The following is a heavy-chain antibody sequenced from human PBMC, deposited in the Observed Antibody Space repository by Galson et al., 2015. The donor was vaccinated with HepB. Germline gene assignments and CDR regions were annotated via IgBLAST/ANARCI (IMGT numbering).Heavy chain of an antibody. CDR1: GFTFSSYW. CDR3: ARLRRGDYFDY. Sequence: SLRLSCAASGFTFSSYWMSWVRQAPGKGLEWMANIKQDGSEKYYVDSVKGRFTISRDNAKNSLYLQMDSLRAEDTAVYYCARLRRGDYFDYWGQGTLVTVSS. D-gene: IGHD3-10*01. J-gene: IGHJ4*02. CDR2: IKQDGSEK. V-gene: IGHV3-7*03.